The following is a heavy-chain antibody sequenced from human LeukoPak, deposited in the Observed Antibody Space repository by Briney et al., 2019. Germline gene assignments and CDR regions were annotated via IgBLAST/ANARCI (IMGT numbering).Heavy chain of an antibody. CDR2: ISSSSSTI. V-gene: IGHV3-48*04. D-gene: IGHD1-26*01. CDR1: GFTFSSYS. Sequence: PGGSLRLSCAASGFTFSSYSMNWVRQAPGKGLEWVSYISSSSSTIYYADSVTGRFTISRNNAKKSLHLQMNSLRAEDTAVYYCVTHPDGSLSLDYWGQGTLVTVSS. CDR3: VTHPDGSLSLDY. J-gene: IGHJ4*02.